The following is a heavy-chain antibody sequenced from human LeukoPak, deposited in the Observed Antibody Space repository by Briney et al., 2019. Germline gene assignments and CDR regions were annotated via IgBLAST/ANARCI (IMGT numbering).Heavy chain of an antibody. D-gene: IGHD5-12*01. Sequence: PSETLSLTCTVSGGSISSYYWSWIRQPPGKGLEWIGEINHSGSTNYNPSLKSRVTISVDTSKNQFSLKLSSVTAADTAVYYCARWLRRAYNWFDPWGQGTLVTVSS. J-gene: IGHJ5*02. V-gene: IGHV4-34*01. CDR1: GGSISSYY. CDR2: INHSGST. CDR3: ARWLRRAYNWFDP.